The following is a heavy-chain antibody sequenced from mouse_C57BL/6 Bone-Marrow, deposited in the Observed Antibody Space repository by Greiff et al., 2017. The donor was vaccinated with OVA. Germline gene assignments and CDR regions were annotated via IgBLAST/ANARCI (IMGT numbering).Heavy chain of an antibody. Sequence: VKLQQPGAELVKPGASVKLSCKASGYTFTSYWMHWVKQRPGQGLEWIGMIPPNSGSTNYNEKFKSKATLTVDKSSSTAYMQLSSLTSEDSAVYYCAGLGYDYDGPYAMDYWGQGTSVTVSS. CDR2: IPPNSGST. CDR3: AGLGYDYDGPYAMDY. J-gene: IGHJ4*01. D-gene: IGHD2-4*01. V-gene: IGHV1-64*01. CDR1: GYTFTSYW.